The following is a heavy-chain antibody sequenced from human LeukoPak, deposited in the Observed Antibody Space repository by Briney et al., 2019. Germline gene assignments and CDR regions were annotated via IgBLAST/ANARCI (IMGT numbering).Heavy chain of an antibody. D-gene: IGHD2-15*01. Sequence: GESLKISCKGSGYSFTSYWIGWVRQMPGKGLEWMGIIYPGDSDTRYSPSFQGQVTISADKSISTAYLQWSNLKASDTAMYYCARFVGACSGGSCYSDYWGQGTLVTVSS. CDR1: GYSFTSYW. CDR3: ARFVGACSGGSCYSDY. J-gene: IGHJ4*02. V-gene: IGHV5-51*01. CDR2: IYPGDSDT.